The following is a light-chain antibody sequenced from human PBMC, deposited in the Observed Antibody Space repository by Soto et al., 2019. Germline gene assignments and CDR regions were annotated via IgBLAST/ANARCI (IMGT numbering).Light chain of an antibody. J-gene: IGLJ3*02. CDR3: SSYAGSNDRWV. Sequence: QPALTQPPSASGSPGQSVTISCTGTSSDIGAYNYVSWYQQHPGKAPKLMIHEVSKRPSGVPDRFSGSKSGNTASLTVSGLQAEDEADYYCSSYAGSNDRWVFGGGTKVTVL. CDR2: EVS. CDR1: SSDIGAYNY. V-gene: IGLV2-8*01.